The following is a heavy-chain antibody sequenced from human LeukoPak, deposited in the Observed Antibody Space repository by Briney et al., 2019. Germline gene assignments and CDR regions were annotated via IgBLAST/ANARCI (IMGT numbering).Heavy chain of an antibody. CDR2: ISGSGGIA. CDR3: AKDYDGDYVGNWFDP. D-gene: IGHD4-17*01. J-gene: IGHJ5*02. Sequence: GGSLRLSCAASGFTFSIYAMSWVRQAPGKGLEWVSAISGSGGIAYYADSVKGRFTISRDNSKNTLYLQMNSLRAEDTAVYYCAKDYDGDYVGNWFDPWGQGTLVTVSS. V-gene: IGHV3-23*01. CDR1: GFTFSIYA.